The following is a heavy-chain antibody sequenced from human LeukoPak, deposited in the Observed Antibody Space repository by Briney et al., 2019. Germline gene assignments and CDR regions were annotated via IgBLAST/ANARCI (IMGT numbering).Heavy chain of an antibody. J-gene: IGHJ4*02. CDR3: ARDALHIPMIVVVPIGPHDY. CDR1: GYTFTVYY. D-gene: IGHD3-22*01. V-gene: IGHV1-2*02. Sequence: ASVKVSFRASGYTFTVYYMHWVRQAPGQGVEGMGWINPNSGGTNYTQKFQGRVTMTRDTSISTAYMELSKLRSDDTAVYYCARDALHIPMIVVVPIGPHDYWGQGTLVTVSS. CDR2: INPNSGGT.